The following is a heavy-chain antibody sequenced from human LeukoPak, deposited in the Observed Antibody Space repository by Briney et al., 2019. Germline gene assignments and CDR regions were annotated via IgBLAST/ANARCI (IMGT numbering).Heavy chain of an antibody. CDR3: ARDIVVVPAAMLGYGGYGV. CDR1: GYTFTSYG. Sequence: ASVKVSCKASGYTFTSYGISWVRQAPGQGLEWMGWISAYNGNTNYAQKLQGRVTMTTDTSTGTAYMELRSLRSDDTAVYYCARDIVVVPAAMLGYGGYGVWGQGTLVTVSS. CDR2: ISAYNGNT. D-gene: IGHD2-2*01. J-gene: IGHJ4*02. V-gene: IGHV1-18*01.